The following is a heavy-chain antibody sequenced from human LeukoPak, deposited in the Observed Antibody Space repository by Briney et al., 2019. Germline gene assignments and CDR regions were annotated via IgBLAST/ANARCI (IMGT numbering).Heavy chain of an antibody. CDR1: GGSFSGYY. CDR2: INHSGST. Sequence: PETLSLTCAVYGGSFSGYYWSWIRQPPGKGLEWIGEINHSGSTNYNPSLKSQVTISVDTSKNQFSLKLSSVTAADTAVYYCARGLERSCSGGSCYSVHYWGQGTLVTVSS. V-gene: IGHV4-34*01. D-gene: IGHD2-15*01. CDR3: ARGLERSCSGGSCYSVHY. J-gene: IGHJ4*02.